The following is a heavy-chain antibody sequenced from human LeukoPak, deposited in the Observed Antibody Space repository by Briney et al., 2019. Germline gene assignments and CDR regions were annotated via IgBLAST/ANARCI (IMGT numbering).Heavy chain of an antibody. CDR3: ARNCSRKTRSGTLDL. Sequence: SETLSLTCTVSNGSISNSRYYRARIRQPPGKGLEWIGSVYYSGSTHYHPSQKSRITITVDTSKNQFFLRLSSGTVADTAVYYCARNCSRKTRSGTLDLWGRGTTVTVSS. V-gene: IGHV4-39*01. D-gene: IGHD2-2*01. CDR2: VYYSGST. J-gene: IGHJ3*01. CDR1: NGSISNSRYY.